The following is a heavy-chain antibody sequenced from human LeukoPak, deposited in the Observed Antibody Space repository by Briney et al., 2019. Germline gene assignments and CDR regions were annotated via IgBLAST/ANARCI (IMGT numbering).Heavy chain of an antibody. CDR1: GFTFSSYS. Sequence: GSLRLSCAASGFTFSSYSMNWVRQAPGKGLEWVSSISSSSSYIYYADSVKGRFTISRDNAKNSLYLQMNSLRAEDTAVYYCASLGYCSGGSCYSYWFDPWGQGTLVTVSS. CDR3: ASLGYCSGGSCYSYWFDP. J-gene: IGHJ5*02. D-gene: IGHD2-15*01. CDR2: ISSSSSYI. V-gene: IGHV3-21*01.